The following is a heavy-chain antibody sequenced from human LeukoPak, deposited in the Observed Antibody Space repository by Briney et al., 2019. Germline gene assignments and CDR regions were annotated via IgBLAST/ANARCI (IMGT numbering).Heavy chain of an antibody. D-gene: IGHD3-3*01. V-gene: IGHV3-30-3*01. J-gene: IGHJ6*02. Sequence: GGSLRLSCAASGFTFSSYDMHWVRQAPGKGLEWVAVISYDGSNKYYADSVKGRFTISRDNSKNTLYLQMNSLRAEDTAVYYCARTLPPTYYDFWSGYWYYYYYGMDVWGQGTTVTVSS. CDR3: ARTLPPTYYDFWSGYWYYYYYGMDV. CDR2: ISYDGSNK. CDR1: GFTFSSYD.